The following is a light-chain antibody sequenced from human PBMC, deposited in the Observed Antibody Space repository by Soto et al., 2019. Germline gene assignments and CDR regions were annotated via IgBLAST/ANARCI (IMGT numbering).Light chain of an antibody. CDR1: QSISSW. Sequence: DIQMTQSPSTLSASVGARVTITCRASQSISSWLAWYQQKPGKAPKLLIYDASSLESGVPSRFSGSGSGTEFTLTISSLQPDDFATYYCQPYNSYSRTFGQGTKVEIK. V-gene: IGKV1-5*01. CDR3: QPYNSYSRT. J-gene: IGKJ1*01. CDR2: DAS.